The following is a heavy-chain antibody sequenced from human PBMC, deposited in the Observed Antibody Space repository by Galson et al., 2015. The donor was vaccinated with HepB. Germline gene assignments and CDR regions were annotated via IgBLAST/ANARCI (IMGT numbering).Heavy chain of an antibody. CDR1: GFTFSTYT. CDR3: ARDGDFTVTYSMDV. J-gene: IGHJ6*02. Sequence: SLRLSCAASGFTFSTYTVNWVRQAPGKGLEWVSSISSSSRFIYYADSVKGRFTISRDNAWNSLYLQMNSLRAEDTAVYYCARDGDFTVTYSMDVWGQGTTVTVSS. D-gene: IGHD4-17*01. V-gene: IGHV3-21*01. CDR2: ISSSSRFI.